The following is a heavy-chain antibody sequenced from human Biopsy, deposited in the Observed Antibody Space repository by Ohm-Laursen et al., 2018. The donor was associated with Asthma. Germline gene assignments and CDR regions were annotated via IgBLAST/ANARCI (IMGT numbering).Heavy chain of an antibody. CDR2: IHYSGST. CDR3: AGFCSGGNCPDH. J-gene: IGHJ4*02. V-gene: IGHV4-59*01. CDR1: GASIRSYY. D-gene: IGHD2-15*01. Sequence: GTLSLTYTVSGASIRSYYWTWIRQPPGKGLEWIGNIHYSGSTYSNPSLKSRVTISVDTSKKQISLRLSSVIAADTAVYYCAGFCSGGNCPDHWGQGTLVTVSS.